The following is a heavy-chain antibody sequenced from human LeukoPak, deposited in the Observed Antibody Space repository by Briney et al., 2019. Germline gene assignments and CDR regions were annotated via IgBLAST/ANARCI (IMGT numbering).Heavy chain of an antibody. CDR2: ISYDGSNK. CDR3: ARDSTYYYDSGSSGPHYFDY. D-gene: IGHD3-10*01. Sequence: GRSLRLSCAAFGFTFSSYAMHWVRQAPGKGPEWVAVISYDGSNKYYADSVKGRFTISRDNSKNTLYLQMNSLRAEDTAVYYCARDSTYYYDSGSSGPHYFDYWGQGTLVTVSS. J-gene: IGHJ4*02. CDR1: GFTFSSYA. V-gene: IGHV3-30*01.